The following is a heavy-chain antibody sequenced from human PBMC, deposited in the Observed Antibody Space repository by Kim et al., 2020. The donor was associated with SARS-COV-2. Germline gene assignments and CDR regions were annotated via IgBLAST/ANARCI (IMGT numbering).Heavy chain of an antibody. D-gene: IGHD6-13*01. CDR1: GFTFSSYG. CDR3: AKDGISSSWYVLYYYYYGMDV. V-gene: IGHV3-30*18. J-gene: IGHJ6*02. Sequence: GGSLRLSCAASGFTFSSYGMHWVRQAPGKGLEWVAVISYDGSNKYYADSVKGRFTISRDNSKNTLYLQMNSLRAEDTAVYYCAKDGISSSWYVLYYYYYGMDVWGQGTTVTVSS. CDR2: ISYDGSNK.